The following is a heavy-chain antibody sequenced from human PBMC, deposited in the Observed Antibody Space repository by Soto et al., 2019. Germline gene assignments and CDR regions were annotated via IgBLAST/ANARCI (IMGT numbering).Heavy chain of an antibody. CDR2: IGFDGTNI. V-gene: IGHV3-33*01. Sequence: QGQLVESGGGVVQPGRSLRLSCVVSGFDFKTYGMHWVRQAPGKGLEWVAVIGFDGTNIHYSDSVRGRFSISRDNSENTVSLQMNSLRVEDTALYYCVRTACVINNCSYRGVRWGQGTLVTV. J-gene: IGHJ4*02. D-gene: IGHD1-20*01. CDR3: VRTACVINNCSYRGVR. CDR1: GFDFKTYG.